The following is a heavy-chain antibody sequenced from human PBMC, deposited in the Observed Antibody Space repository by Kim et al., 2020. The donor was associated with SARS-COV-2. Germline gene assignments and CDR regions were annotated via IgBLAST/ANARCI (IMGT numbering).Heavy chain of an antibody. J-gene: IGHJ4*02. CDR3: ARVIWGSYRYSDS. D-gene: IGHD3-16*02. Sequence: YAKAFQGRFVFSVDTSVSTTYLQISSLKAEDTALYYCARVIWGSYRYSDSWGQGTLVTVSS. V-gene: IGHV7-4-1*02.